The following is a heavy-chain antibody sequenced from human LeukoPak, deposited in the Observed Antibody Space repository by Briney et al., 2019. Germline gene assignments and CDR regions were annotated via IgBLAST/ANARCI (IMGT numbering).Heavy chain of an antibody. CDR3: AKDRSSSWYWGDDY. CDR1: GFTFNNYA. Sequence: GESLRLSCAASGFTFNNYAMSWVRQAPGKGLEWVSAISGGGSTYYADSVKGRFTISRDNSKNTLYPQMNSLRAEDTAVYYCAKDRSSSWYWGDDYWGQGTLVTVSS. CDR2: ISGGGST. V-gene: IGHV3-23*01. J-gene: IGHJ4*02. D-gene: IGHD6-13*01.